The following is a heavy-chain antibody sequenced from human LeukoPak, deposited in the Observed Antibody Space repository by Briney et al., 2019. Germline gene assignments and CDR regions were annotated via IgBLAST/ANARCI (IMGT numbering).Heavy chain of an antibody. CDR1: GFTFSSYW. D-gene: IGHD2-15*01. J-gene: IGHJ4*02. CDR3: ARFCSGGSFYYAIEY. Sequence: AGGSLRLSCAASGFTFSSYWMSWVRQAPGKGLEWVANIKQDGSEKYYVDSVKGRFTISRDNAKNSLYLQMNSLRAEDTAVYYCARFCSGGSFYYAIEYWGQGALCTVSS. V-gene: IGHV3-7*01. CDR2: IKQDGSEK.